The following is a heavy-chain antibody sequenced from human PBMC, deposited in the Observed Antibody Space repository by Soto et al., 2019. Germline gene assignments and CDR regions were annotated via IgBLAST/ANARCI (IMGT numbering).Heavy chain of an antibody. J-gene: IGHJ6*02. CDR2: IYSGGST. CDR1: GFTVSSNY. V-gene: IGHV3-53*01. Sequence: HPGGSLRLSCAASGFTVSSNYMSWVRQAPGKGLEWVSVIYSGGSTYYADSVKGRFTISRDNSKNTLYLQMNSLRAEDTAVYYCARDFRHGYYYYYGMDVWGQGTTVTVSS. CDR3: ARDFRHGYYYYYGMDV.